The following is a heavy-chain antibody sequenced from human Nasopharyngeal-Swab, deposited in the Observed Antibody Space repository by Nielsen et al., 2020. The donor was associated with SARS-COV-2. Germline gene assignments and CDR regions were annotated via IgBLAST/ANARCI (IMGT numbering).Heavy chain of an antibody. CDR2: IYYSGST. V-gene: IGHV4-30-4*01. J-gene: IGHJ4*02. Sequence: SETLSLTCTVSGGSISSGDYYWSWIRQPPGKGLEWIGYIYYSGSTYYNPSLKSRVTISVDTSKNQFSLKLSSVTAADTAVYYCARLYGGNRGGDYWGQGTLVTVSS. D-gene: IGHD4-23*01. CDR3: ARLYGGNRGGDY. CDR1: GGSISSGDYY.